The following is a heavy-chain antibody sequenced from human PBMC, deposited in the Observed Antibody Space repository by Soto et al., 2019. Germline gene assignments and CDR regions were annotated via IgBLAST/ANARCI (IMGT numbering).Heavy chain of an antibody. CDR1: GFTFSSYA. V-gene: IGHV3-23*01. CDR2: ISGSGGST. J-gene: IGHJ5*02. CDR3: AKDSPSYRWFDP. D-gene: IGHD3-16*02. Sequence: PGGSLKLSCAASGFTFSSYAMSWVSQAPGKGLEWVSAISGSGGSTYYADSVKGRFTISRDNSKNTLYLQMNSLRAEDTAVYYCAKDSPSYRWFDPWGQGTLVTVSS.